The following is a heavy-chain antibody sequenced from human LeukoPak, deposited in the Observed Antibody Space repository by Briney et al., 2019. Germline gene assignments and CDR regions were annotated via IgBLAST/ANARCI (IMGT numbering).Heavy chain of an antibody. D-gene: IGHD1-14*01. CDR1: GFTFSSYW. V-gene: IGHV3-74*01. Sequence: GGSLRLSCAASGFTFSSYWMNWVRQAPGKGLVWVSRVNSDGSSATYADSVKGRFTISRDYAKNTLYLQMNNLRADDTAVYYCCATKPDSDFWGQGTMVTVSS. CDR2: VNSDGSSA. J-gene: IGHJ1*01. CDR3: CATKPDSDF.